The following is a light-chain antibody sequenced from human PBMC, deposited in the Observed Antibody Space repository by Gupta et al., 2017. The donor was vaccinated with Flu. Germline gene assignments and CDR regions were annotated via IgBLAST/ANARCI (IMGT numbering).Light chain of an antibody. CDR2: EVS. Sequence: QSALTQPASVSGSPGQSITISCTGTSSDVGGYNYVSWYQQHPGKAPKLMIDEVSNRPSGVSNRFSGSKSGNTAYLNIYGLQAEDEAYYYCSSYTSSSTPLVFGTGTKVTVL. CDR1: SSDVGGYNY. CDR3: SSYTSSSTPLV. J-gene: IGLJ1*01. V-gene: IGLV2-14*01.